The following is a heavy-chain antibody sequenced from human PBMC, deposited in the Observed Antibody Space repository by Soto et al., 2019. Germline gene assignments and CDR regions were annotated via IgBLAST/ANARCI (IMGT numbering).Heavy chain of an antibody. V-gene: IGHV4-59*01. CDR2: IYYSGST. CDR1: GGSISSYY. Sequence: SETLSLTCTVSGGSISSYYWSWIRQPPGKGLEWIGYIYYSGSTNYNPSLKSRVTISVDTSKNQFSLKLSSVTAADTAVYYCARVGSSRWGTFDYWGQGTLVTVSS. CDR3: ARVGSSRWGTFDY. D-gene: IGHD6-19*01. J-gene: IGHJ4*02.